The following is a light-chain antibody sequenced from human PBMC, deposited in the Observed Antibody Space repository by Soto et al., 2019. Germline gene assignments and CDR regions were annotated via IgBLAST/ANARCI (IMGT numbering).Light chain of an antibody. J-gene: IGKJ4*01. CDR1: QILNGGS. CDR3: QLYGSSPELT. Sequence: EIVFTQSPGTLSLSPGDRAALSCRTTQILNGGSLAWYQVKPGQAPRLLMYDSSIRAAGVPNRFSGSGSGTDFTLTISRLETEDFAVYYCQLYGSSPELTFGGGTKVEIK. CDR2: DSS. V-gene: IGKV3-20*01.